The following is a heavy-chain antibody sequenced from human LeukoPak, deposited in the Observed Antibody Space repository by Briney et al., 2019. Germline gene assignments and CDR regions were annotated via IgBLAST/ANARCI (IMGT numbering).Heavy chain of an antibody. J-gene: IGHJ6*02. CDR2: ISYDGSNK. V-gene: IGHV3-30-3*01. D-gene: IGHD1-26*01. CDR1: GLTFSSYA. Sequence: PGGSLRLSCAASGLTFSSYAMHWVRQAPGKGLEWVAVISYDGSNKYYADSVKGRFTISRDNSKNTLYLQMNSLRAEDTAVYYCARSIVGASDFYYYGMDVWGQGTTVTVSS. CDR3: ARSIVGASDFYYYGMDV.